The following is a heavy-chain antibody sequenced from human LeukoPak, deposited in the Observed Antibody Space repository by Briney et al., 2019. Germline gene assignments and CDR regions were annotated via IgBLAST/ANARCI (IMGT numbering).Heavy chain of an antibody. J-gene: IGHJ4*02. CDR3: ARRAATTVTTWGSFDY. D-gene: IGHD4-17*01. CDR1: GGSFSGYY. Sequence: PSETRSLTCAVYGGSFSGYYWSWIRQPPGKGLEWIGEINHSGSTNYNPSLKSRVTISVDTSKNQFSLKLSSVTAADTAVYYCARRAATTVTTWGSFDYWGQGTLVTVSS. CDR2: INHSGST. V-gene: IGHV4-34*01.